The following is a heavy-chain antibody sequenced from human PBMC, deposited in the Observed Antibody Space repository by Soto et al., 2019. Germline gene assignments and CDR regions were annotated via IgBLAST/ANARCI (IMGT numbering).Heavy chain of an antibody. Sequence: SVKVSCKASGGTFSSYAISWVRQAPGQGLEWMGGIIPIFGTANYAQKFQGRVTITADESTSTAYMELSSLRSEDTAVYYCARERITIFGVVINAPYYYYGMDVWGQGTTVTVSS. D-gene: IGHD3-3*01. J-gene: IGHJ6*02. CDR3: ARERITIFGVVINAPYYYYGMDV. V-gene: IGHV1-69*13. CDR2: IIPIFGTA. CDR1: GGTFSSYA.